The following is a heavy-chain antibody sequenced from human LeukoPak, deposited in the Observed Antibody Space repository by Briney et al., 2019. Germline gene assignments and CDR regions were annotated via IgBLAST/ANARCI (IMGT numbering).Heavy chain of an antibody. V-gene: IGHV3-30*04. CDR2: ISYDGSDK. Sequence: GGSLRLSCAAPGFTFSSYAMHWVRQAAGKGLEWVAVISYDGSDKYYADSVKGRFTISRDNSKNTLYLQMNSLRPEDTAIYYCAKDEEDKVTPDLRYWGQGTLVTVSS. CDR3: AKDEEDKVTPDLRY. D-gene: IGHD4-23*01. CDR1: GFTFSSYA. J-gene: IGHJ4*02.